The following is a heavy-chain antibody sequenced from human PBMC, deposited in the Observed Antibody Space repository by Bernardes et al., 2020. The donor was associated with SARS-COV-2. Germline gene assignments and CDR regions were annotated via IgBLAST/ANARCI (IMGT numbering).Heavy chain of an antibody. CDR1: GNSITCDW. Sequence: GAFLNTSGKGAGNSITCDWSGWVHPIPGKGREWTGISYPGDCDTRYSPSIQGHVTISADKSITTAYLQWSSLKASDTAMYYCARRRIAGEYYFDYWGQGTLVTVSS. J-gene: IGHJ4*02. CDR3: ARRRIAGEYYFDY. V-gene: IGHV5-51*07. D-gene: IGHD6-13*01. CDR2: SYPGDCDT.